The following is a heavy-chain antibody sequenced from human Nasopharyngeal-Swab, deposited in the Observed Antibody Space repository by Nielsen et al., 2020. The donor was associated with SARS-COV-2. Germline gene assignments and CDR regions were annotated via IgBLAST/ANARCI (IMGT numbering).Heavy chain of an antibody. CDR1: GYTFGNHF. D-gene: IGHD1-26*01. V-gene: IGHV1-46*01. CDR3: VREMRVGQTATKAFDY. CDR2: ISPINSVT. Sequence: ASVKVSCKASGYTFGNHFMHWVRQVPGQGLEWVGIISPINSVTSYAQRVQGRVTITRDTPTSTLYLELGSLRSDDTAVYYCVREMRVGQTATKAFDYWGQGTLVTVSS. J-gene: IGHJ4*02.